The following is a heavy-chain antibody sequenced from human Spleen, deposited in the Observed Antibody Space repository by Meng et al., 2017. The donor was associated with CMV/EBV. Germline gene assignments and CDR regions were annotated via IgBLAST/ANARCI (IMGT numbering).Heavy chain of an antibody. CDR3: AKDRHSGSYYFDY. J-gene: IGHJ4*02. D-gene: IGHD1-26*01. V-gene: IGHV3-23*01. Sequence: GESLKISCAASGFIFKNYAMTWVRQAPGKGLEWVSGISESGRDTYYADSVKGRFTISRDNSKNTLYLQMNSLRAEDTAVYYCAKDRHSGSYYFDYWGQGTLVTVSS. CDR1: GFIFKNYA. CDR2: ISESGRDT.